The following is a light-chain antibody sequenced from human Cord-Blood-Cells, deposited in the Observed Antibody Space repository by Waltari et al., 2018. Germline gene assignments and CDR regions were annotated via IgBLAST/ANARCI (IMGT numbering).Light chain of an antibody. CDR2: AAS. Sequence: AIRITQSPSSLSASTGDRVTITCRASQGISSYLAWYQQKPGKAPKLLIDAASTLQSGVPSRFSGSGSWTDFTLTISCLQSEDFATYYCQQYYSYPYTFGQGTKLEIK. CDR3: QQYYSYPYT. V-gene: IGKV1-8*01. CDR1: QGISSY. J-gene: IGKJ2*01.